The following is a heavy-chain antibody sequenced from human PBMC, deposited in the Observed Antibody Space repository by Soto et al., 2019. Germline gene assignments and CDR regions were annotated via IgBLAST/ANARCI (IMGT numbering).Heavy chain of an antibody. Sequence: PGGSLRLSCTTSGFTFSSYTMHWVRQAPGKGLEWVALIWYDGSHQEYVESVKGRFTISRDNSKRTLYLQMNSLRAEDTALYYCARGGDIVTTTRYFDYWGQGTLVTVS. CDR3: ARGGDIVTTTRYFDY. V-gene: IGHV3-33*01. D-gene: IGHD2-15*01. J-gene: IGHJ4*01. CDR1: GFTFSSYT. CDR2: IWYDGSHQ.